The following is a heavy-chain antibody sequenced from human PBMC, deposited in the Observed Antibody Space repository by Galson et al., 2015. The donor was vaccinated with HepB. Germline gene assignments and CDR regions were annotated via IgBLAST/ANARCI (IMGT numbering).Heavy chain of an antibody. J-gene: IGHJ3*02. CDR3: ARRRGITMMEDAFDI. CDR1: GYSFTSYW. CDR2: IDPSDSYT. V-gene: IGHV5-10-1*01. D-gene: IGHD3-22*01. Sequence: QSGAEVKKPGESLRISCKGSGYSFTSYWISWVRQMPGKGLEWMGRIDPSDSYTNYSPSFQGHVTISADKSISTAYLQWSSLKASDTAMYYCARRRGITMMEDAFDIWGQGTMVTVSS.